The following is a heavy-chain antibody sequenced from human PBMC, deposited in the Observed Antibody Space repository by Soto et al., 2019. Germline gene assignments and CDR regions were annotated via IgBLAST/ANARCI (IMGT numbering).Heavy chain of an antibody. V-gene: IGHV1-2*04. D-gene: IGHD1-26*01. CDR3: ARDPYPSRGGYYGMDV. CDR2: ITPNSGGT. J-gene: IGHJ6*04. Sequence: ASVKVTCKTSGYTFTGYNMHWVRHAPGQGLEWRGWITPNSGGTSYAQKFQGWVTMTRDTSISTAYMELSRLRSDDTAVYYCARDPYPSRGGYYGMDVWGKGTTVTVSS. CDR1: GYTFTGYN.